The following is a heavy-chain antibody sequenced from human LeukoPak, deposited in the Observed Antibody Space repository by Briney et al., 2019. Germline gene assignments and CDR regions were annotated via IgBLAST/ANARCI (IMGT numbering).Heavy chain of an antibody. V-gene: IGHV5-51*01. Sequence: AGESLKISCKGSGYSFTSYWIGWVRQMPGKGLEWMGIIYPGDSDTRYSPSFQGQVTISADKSISTAYLQWSSLKASDTAMYYCARRITIFGVVNSGFDYWGQGTLVIVSS. J-gene: IGHJ4*02. CDR1: GYSFTSYW. CDR3: ARRITIFGVVNSGFDY. D-gene: IGHD3-3*01. CDR2: IYPGDSDT.